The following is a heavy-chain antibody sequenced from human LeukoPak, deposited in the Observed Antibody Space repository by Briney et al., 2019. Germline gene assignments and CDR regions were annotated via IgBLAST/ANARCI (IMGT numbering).Heavy chain of an antibody. J-gene: IGHJ5*01. V-gene: IGHV3-74*01. CDR2: INTDGTVT. D-gene: IGHD6-19*01. Sequence: GGALRLSCAASGCTFSKYWLLWVRQAPGKGLESVSRINTDGTVTTYADSAKGRFTVSRDNADNTMFLQMDSVRDDHTAVYYCATKQWLAPPPDSWGQGTPVTVSS. CDR1: GCTFSKYW. CDR3: ATKQWLAPPPDS.